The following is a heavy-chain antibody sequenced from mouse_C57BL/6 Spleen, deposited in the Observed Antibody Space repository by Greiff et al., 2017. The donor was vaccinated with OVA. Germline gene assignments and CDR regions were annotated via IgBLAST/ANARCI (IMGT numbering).Heavy chain of an antibody. V-gene: IGHV1-80*01. D-gene: IGHD2-2*01. Sequence: QVQLQQSGAELVKPGASVKISCKASGYAFSSYWMNWVKQRPGKGLEWIGQIYPGDGDTNYNGKFKGKATLTAAKSSSTAYMQLSSLTSEDSAVYFCALWLRRRADYFDYWGQGTTLTVSS. CDR2: IYPGDGDT. J-gene: IGHJ2*01. CDR3: ALWLRRRADYFDY. CDR1: GYAFSSYW.